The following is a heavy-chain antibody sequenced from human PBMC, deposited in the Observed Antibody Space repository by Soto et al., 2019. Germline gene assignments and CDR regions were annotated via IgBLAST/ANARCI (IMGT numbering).Heavy chain of an antibody. CDR1: GFTFSSYS. J-gene: IGHJ3*02. Sequence: GGSLRLSCAASGFTFSSYSMNWVRQAPGKGLEWVSSISSSSSYIYYADSVKGRFTISRDNAKNSLCLQMNSLRAEDTAVYYCASLVGPPPDAFDIWGQGTMVTVSS. CDR2: ISSSSSYI. CDR3: ASLVGPPPDAFDI. V-gene: IGHV3-21*01. D-gene: IGHD2-15*01.